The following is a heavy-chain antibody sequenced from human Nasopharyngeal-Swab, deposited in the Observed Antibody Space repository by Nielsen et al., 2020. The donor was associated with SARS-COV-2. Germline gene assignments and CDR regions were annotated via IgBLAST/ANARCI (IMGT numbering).Heavy chain of an antibody. D-gene: IGHD1-1*01. J-gene: IGHJ4*02. CDR2: IYHLGTT. V-gene: IGHV4-39*07. CDR1: GTSVNNGDYF. Sequence: GSLRLSCGVSGTSVNNGDYFWGWIRQSPGKGLEWIGIIYHLGTTYYNTSLKSRVTISIDTSKNQFSLKMQSVTAADSAMYYCARIPTGTTSGATYWGQGTLVSVSS. CDR3: ARIPTGTTSGATY.